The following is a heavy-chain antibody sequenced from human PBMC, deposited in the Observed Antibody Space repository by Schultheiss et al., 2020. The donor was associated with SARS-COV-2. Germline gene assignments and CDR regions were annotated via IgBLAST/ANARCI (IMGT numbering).Heavy chain of an antibody. CDR1: GGSISSYY. V-gene: IGHV4-4*07. D-gene: IGHD1-26*01. Sequence: SETLSLTCTVSGGSISSYYWSWIRQPAGKGLEWIGRIYTSGSTNYNPSLKSRVTMSVDTSKNQFSLKLSSVTAADTAVYYCARGQGGWELLMDTFGWFDPWGQGTLVTVSS. CDR3: ARGQGGWELLMDTFGWFDP. CDR2: IYTSGST. J-gene: IGHJ5*02.